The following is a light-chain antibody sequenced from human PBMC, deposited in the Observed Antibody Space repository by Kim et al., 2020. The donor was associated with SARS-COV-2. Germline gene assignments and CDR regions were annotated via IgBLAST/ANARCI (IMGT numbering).Light chain of an antibody. J-gene: IGKJ2*01. CDR2: GAS. CDR3: QQYKKWPPHT. Sequence: EIVMTQSPATLSVSPGERATLSCRASQSVSSSLAWYQQRPGQAPRLLIYGASTRATGIPARFSGSGSGTEFTLTISSLQSEDFAVYYCQQYKKWPPHTFGQGTKLEIK. V-gene: IGKV3-15*01. CDR1: QSVSSS.